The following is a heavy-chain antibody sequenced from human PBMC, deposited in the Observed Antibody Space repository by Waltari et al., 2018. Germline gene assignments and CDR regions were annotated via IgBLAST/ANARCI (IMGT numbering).Heavy chain of an antibody. V-gene: IGHV3-53*02. J-gene: IGHJ4*02. CDR2: IYSGGST. Sequence: EVQLVETGGGLIQPGGSLRLSCSASGFTVSSNYIGWVRQVPGKGLEWVSVIYSGGSTYYADSVKGRFTISRDNSKNTLYLQMNSLRAEDTAVYYCARIFSGYDLDYWGQGTLVTVSS. D-gene: IGHD5-12*01. CDR1: GFTVSSNY. CDR3: ARIFSGYDLDY.